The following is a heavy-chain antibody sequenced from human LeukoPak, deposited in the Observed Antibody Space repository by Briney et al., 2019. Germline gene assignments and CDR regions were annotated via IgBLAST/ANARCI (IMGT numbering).Heavy chain of an antibody. CDR3: ARAVAGWFDP. D-gene: IGHD2-15*01. V-gene: IGHV4-34*01. Sequence: SETLSLTCAVYGGSFSGYYWSWIRQPPGKGLEWIGEINHSGSTNYDPSLKSRVTISVDTSKNQFSLKLSSVTAADTAVYYCARAVAGWFDPWGQGTLVTVSS. CDR2: INHSGST. J-gene: IGHJ5*02. CDR1: GGSFSGYY.